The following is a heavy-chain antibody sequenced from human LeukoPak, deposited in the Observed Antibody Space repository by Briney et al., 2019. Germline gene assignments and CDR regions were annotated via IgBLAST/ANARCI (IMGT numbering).Heavy chain of an antibody. D-gene: IGHD2-2*01. CDR1: GGAFSSYA. J-gene: IGHJ6*02. V-gene: IGHV1-69*13. CDR3: ARVAGYCSSTSCYEAPFYYYGMDV. CDR2: IIPIFGTA. Sequence: SVKVSCKASGGAFSSYAISWVRQAPGQGLEWMGGIIPIFGTANYAQKFQGRVTITADESTSTAYMELSSLRSEDTAVYYCARVAGYCSSTSCYEAPFYYYGMDVWGQGTTVTVSS.